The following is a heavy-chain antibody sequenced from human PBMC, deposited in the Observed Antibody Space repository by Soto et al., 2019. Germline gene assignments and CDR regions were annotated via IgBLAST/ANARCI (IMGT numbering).Heavy chain of an antibody. CDR1: GGSISNTSSY. Sequence: QLQLQESGPGLVKTSETLSLTCTVSGGSISNTSSYWGWIRQPPGKGLEWIGTMYYSGSTFYNPSLMRRVTISVDTSKNLFSLKLSSVTAADTAVYYCARRGSPIQLARDWYNCFDPWGQGTLVTVSS. V-gene: IGHV4-39*01. J-gene: IGHJ5*02. CDR3: ARRGSPIQLARDWYNCFDP. D-gene: IGHD2-21*01. CDR2: MYYSGST.